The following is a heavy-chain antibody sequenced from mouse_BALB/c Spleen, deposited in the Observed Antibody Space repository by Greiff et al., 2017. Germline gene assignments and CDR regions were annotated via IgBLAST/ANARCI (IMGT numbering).Heavy chain of an antibody. CDR1: GFSLTGYG. D-gene: IGHD2-14*01. Sequence: VQLQESGPGLVAPSQSLSITCTVSGFSLTGYGVNWVRQPPGKGLEWLGMIWGDGSTDYNSALKSRLSISKDNSKSQVFLKMNSLQTDDTARYYCARDYYRYDGNYAMDYWGQGTSVTVSS. CDR2: IWGDGST. V-gene: IGHV2-6-7*01. CDR3: ARDYYRYDGNYAMDY. J-gene: IGHJ4*01.